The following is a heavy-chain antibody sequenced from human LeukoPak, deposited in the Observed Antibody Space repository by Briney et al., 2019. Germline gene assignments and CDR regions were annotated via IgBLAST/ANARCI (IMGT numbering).Heavy chain of an antibody. J-gene: IGHJ6*03. CDR2: ITPMFGTT. D-gene: IGHD2-15*01. V-gene: IGHV1-69*06. CDR3: ARDRQPATTPSAYYHMDV. Sequence: ASVKVSCKASAGTFGSYSVTWLRQAPGQGLEWMGGITPMFGTTDSAKQFRGRVTISADTSTNTAFLDLASLRSDDTAVYFCARDRQPATTPSAYYHMDVWGKGTTVIVSS. CDR1: AGTFGSYS.